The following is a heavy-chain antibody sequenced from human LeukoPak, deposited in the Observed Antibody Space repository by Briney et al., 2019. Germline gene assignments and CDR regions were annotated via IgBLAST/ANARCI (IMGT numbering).Heavy chain of an antibody. V-gene: IGHV3-23*01. CDR1: GFTFSSYA. D-gene: IGHD3-9*01. J-gene: IGHJ3*02. CDR2: ISGSGGSI. Sequence: GGPLRLSCAASGFTFSSYAMSWVPQAPGKGGEGVLAISGSGGSIYYGDSVKGRFTTSRNNSTNTLYLQMNSLRAEDTAVYYCAKDRGLRYFDWLLEGNAFDIWGQGTMVTVSS. CDR3: AKDRGLRYFDWLLEGNAFDI.